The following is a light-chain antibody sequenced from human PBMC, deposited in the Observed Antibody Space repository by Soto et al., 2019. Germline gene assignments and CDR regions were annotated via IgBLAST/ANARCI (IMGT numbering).Light chain of an antibody. CDR2: EVS. Sequence: QSALTQPPSASGSPGQSVTISCTGTNSDIGGYNYVSWYQHHPGTAPKLMIYEVSKRPSGVPDRFSGSKSGNTASLTVSGLQAEDEAEYYCSSYAGSNNWVFGGGTKLTVL. J-gene: IGLJ3*02. CDR1: NSDIGGYNY. V-gene: IGLV2-8*01. CDR3: SSYAGSNNWV.